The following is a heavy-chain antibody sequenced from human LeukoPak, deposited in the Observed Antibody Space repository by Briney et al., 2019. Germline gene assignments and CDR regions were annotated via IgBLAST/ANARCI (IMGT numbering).Heavy chain of an antibody. CDR2: IHSSGGT. V-gene: IGHV3-53*01. CDR3: IVFGDSNH. CDR1: GFTGSNNY. Sequence: GGSLRLSCAASGFTGSNNYMSWVRQAPGKGLEWVTAIHSSGGTYYADSVKGRFTISRDTSKNTLYLQINSLRVEDTAVYYCIVFGDSNHWGQGTLVTVSS. J-gene: IGHJ5*02. D-gene: IGHD4-17*01.